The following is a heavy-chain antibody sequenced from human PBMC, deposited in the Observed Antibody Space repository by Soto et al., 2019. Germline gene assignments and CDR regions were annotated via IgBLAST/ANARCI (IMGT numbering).Heavy chain of an antibody. Sequence: GGSLRLSCAASGFTFTSYGMHWVRQAPGKGLEWVAVISYDGSNKYYADSVKGRFTISRDNSKNTLYLQMNSLRAEDTAVYYCAKAPSYSGSPIGRYYGMDVWGQGTT. CDR3: AKAPSYSGSPIGRYYGMDV. CDR1: GFTFTSYG. D-gene: IGHD1-26*01. J-gene: IGHJ6*02. V-gene: IGHV3-30*18. CDR2: ISYDGSNK.